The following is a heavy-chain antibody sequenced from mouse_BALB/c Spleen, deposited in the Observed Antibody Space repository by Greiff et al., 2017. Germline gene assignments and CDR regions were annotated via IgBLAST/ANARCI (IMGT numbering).Heavy chain of an antibody. CDR3: ARNYGAY. CDR1: GYSITSGYY. V-gene: IGHV3-6*02. J-gene: IGHJ3*01. D-gene: IGHD2-1*01. Sequence: EVKLQESGPGLVKPSQSLSLTCSVTGYSITSGYYWNWIRQFPGNKLEWMGYISYDGSNNYNPSLKNRISITRDTSKNQFFLKLNSVTTEDTATYYCARNYGAYWGQGTLVTVSA. CDR2: ISYDGSN.